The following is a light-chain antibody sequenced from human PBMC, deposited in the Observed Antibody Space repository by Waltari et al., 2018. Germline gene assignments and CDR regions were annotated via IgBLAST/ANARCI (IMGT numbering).Light chain of an antibody. V-gene: IGLV2-14*03. CDR1: RSDIGFYNY. CDR3: NSYAGSSSWV. CDR2: DVS. Sequence: SALTQPASVSGSPGQSITISCTGTRSDIGFYNYASWYQQPPGKAPKLMIYDVSERPSGVSNRFSGSKSGNTASLTISGLQAEDEADYYCNSYAGSSSWVFGGGTKLTVL. J-gene: IGLJ3*02.